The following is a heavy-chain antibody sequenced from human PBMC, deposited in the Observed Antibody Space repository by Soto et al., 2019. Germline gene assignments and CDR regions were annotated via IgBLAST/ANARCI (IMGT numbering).Heavy chain of an antibody. V-gene: IGHV4-61*01. Sequence: SETLSLTCTVSGGSVSSDTHYWSWIRQPPGKRPEWIGFIYSSGSTNYNPSLKSRVTMSVDTSKNQFSLKLRSVIVADTAVYHCARFVRSCSGTTCYTRADVWGQGTTVTVSS. CDR3: ARFVRSCSGTTCYTRADV. CDR1: GGSVSSDTHY. J-gene: IGHJ6*02. D-gene: IGHD2-2*02. CDR2: IYSSGST.